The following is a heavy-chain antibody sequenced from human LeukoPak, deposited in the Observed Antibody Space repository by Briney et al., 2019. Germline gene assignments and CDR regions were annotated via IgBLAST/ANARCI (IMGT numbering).Heavy chain of an antibody. Sequence: GGSLRLSCAASGFTFDGYGMSWVRQAPGKGLEWVSGINWNGGSTGYADSVKGRFTISRDNAKNSLYLQMNSLRAEDTALYYCARGGGDGYNYWEVRAFDIWGQGTMVTVSS. J-gene: IGHJ3*02. V-gene: IGHV3-20*04. CDR2: INWNGGST. D-gene: IGHD5-24*01. CDR3: ARGGGDGYNYWEVRAFDI. CDR1: GFTFDGYG.